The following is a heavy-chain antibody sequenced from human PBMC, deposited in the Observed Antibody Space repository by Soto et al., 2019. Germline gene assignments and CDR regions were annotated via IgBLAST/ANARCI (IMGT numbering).Heavy chain of an antibody. CDR1: GFAFSDYG. J-gene: IGHJ4*02. CDR2: ITAGNGDT. D-gene: IGHD3-16*01. Sequence: GGSLRLSCAASGFAFSDYGVSWVRQTPGKGLQWVSLITAGNGDTYYADSVKGRFTISRDNSKNTLYLQMNNLRVEDSAIYYCVKALYIWGVTGDYWGQGALVAVSS. V-gene: IGHV3-23*01. CDR3: VKALYIWGVTGDY.